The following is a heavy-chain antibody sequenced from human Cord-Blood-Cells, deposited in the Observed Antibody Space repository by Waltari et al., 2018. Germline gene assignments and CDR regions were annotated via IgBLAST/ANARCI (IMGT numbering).Heavy chain of an antibody. CDR2: IYYSGST. D-gene: IGHD3-10*01. J-gene: IGHJ3*02. CDR3: ARGSVGGYAFDI. CDR1: GGSISSGGYY. V-gene: IGHV4-31*03. Sequence: QVQLQESGPGLVKPSQTLSLTCTVPGGSISSGGYYWSWIRQHPGKGLEWIGYIYYSGSTYYNPSLKSRVTISVDTSKNQFSLKLSSVTAADTAVYYCARGSVGGYAFDIWGQGTMVTVSS.